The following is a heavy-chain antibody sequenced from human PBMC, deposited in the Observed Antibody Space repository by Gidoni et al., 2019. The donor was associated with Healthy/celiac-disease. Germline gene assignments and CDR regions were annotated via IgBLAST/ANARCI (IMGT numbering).Heavy chain of an antibody. D-gene: IGHD3-10*01. V-gene: IGHV3-30*02. Sequence: QVQLVESGGGVVQPGGSLRLSCAASGFTFSSYGMHWVRKAPGKGLEWVAFIRYDGSNKYYADSVKGRFTISRDNSKNTLYLQMNSLRAEDTAVYYCAKEGGVYGSGNDAFDIWGQGTMVTVSS. CDR1: GFTFSSYG. J-gene: IGHJ3*02. CDR3: AKEGGVYGSGNDAFDI. CDR2: IRYDGSNK.